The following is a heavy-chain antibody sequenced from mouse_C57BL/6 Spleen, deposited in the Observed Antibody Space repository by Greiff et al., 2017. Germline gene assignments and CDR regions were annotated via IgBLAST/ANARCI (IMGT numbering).Heavy chain of an antibody. J-gene: IGHJ2*01. CDR2: IYPGSGST. CDR1: GYTFTSYW. Sequence: VQLQQPGAELVKPGASVTMSCKASGYTFTSYWITWVKQRPGHGLEWIGDIYPGSGSTNYNEKFKSKATLTVDTSSSTAYMQLSSLTSEDSAVYYCARSGGPFDYWGQGTTLTVSS. D-gene: IGHD3-1*01. CDR3: ARSGGPFDY. V-gene: IGHV1-55*01.